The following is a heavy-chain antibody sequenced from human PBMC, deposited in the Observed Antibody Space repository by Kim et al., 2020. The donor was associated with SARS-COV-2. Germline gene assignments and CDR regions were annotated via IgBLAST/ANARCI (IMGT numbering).Heavy chain of an antibody. Sequence: TNYAQPVKGRFTISRDDSKNTLYLQMNRLKTEDTAVYYCTTGGSSWGVYWGQGTLVTVSS. D-gene: IGHD6-13*01. CDR2: T. V-gene: IGHV3-15*06. CDR3: TTGGSSWGVY. J-gene: IGHJ4*02.